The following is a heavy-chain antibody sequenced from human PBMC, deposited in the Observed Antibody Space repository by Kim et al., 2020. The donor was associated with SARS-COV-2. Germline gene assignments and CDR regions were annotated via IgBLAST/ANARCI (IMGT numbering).Heavy chain of an antibody. D-gene: IGHD4-17*01. CDR1: GFTFSSYA. V-gene: IGHV3-30*04. CDR3: ARAVTTLYYFDY. CDR2: ISYDGSNK. Sequence: GGSLRLSCAASGFTFSSYAMHWVRQAPGKGLEWVAVISYDGSNKYYADSVKGRFTISRDNSKNTLYLQMNSLRAEDTAVYYCARAVTTLYYFDYWGQGTLVTVSS. J-gene: IGHJ4*02.